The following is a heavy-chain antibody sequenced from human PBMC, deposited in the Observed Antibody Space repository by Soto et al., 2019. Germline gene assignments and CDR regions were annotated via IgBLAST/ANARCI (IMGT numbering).Heavy chain of an antibody. CDR2: IKTDGSEK. J-gene: IGHJ4*02. CDR1: GFTFTKSW. V-gene: IGHV3-7*01. CDR3: ARGDHYDTYDY. Sequence: PGGSLRLSCAASGFTFTKSWMAWVRQAPGKGLEWVANIKTDGSEKYYVDSMKGRIAISRDNAKNSLYLQVDSLRVEDTAMYYCARGDHYDTYDYWGQGTLVTVSS. D-gene: IGHD3-3*01.